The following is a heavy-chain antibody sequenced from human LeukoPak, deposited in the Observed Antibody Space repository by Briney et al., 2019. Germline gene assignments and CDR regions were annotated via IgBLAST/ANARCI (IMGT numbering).Heavy chain of an antibody. V-gene: IGHV3-30*04. Sequence: GGSLRLSCAASGFTFSSYAMHWVRQAPGKGLEWVAVISYDGSNKYYADSVKGRFTISRDNSKNTLYLQMNSLRAEDTAVYYCATVEPPWGQGTLVTVSS. CDR1: GFTFSSYA. D-gene: IGHD5-24*01. J-gene: IGHJ5*02. CDR2: ISYDGSNK. CDR3: ATVEPP.